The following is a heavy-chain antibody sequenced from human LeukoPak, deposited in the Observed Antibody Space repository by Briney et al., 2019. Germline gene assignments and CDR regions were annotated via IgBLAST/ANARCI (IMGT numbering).Heavy chain of an antibody. J-gene: IGHJ6*03. V-gene: IGHV4-59*01. CDR2: IYYSGST. D-gene: IGHD3-10*01. CDR1: GGSISGYY. CDR3: ARVRPGYYYYMDV. Sequence: SETLSLTCTVSGGSISGYYWSWIRQPPGKGLEWIGYIYYSGSTNYNPSLKSRVTISVDTSKNQFSLKLNSVTAADTAVYYCARVRPGYYYYMDVWGKGTTVTISS.